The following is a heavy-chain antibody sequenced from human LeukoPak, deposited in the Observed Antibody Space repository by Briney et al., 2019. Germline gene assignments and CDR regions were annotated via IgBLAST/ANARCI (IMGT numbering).Heavy chain of an antibody. V-gene: IGHV3-30*02. J-gene: IGHJ4*02. D-gene: IGHD1-1*01. CDR2: IRYDGSNK. CDR1: GFTFSSYG. Sequence: GGSLRLSCAASGFTFSSYGMHWVRQAPGKGLEWVAFIRYDGSNKYYADSVKGRFTISRDNSKNTLYLQMNSLRAEDTAVYYCAKDRNWNDVGCFDYWGQGTLVTVSS. CDR3: AKDRNWNDVGCFDY.